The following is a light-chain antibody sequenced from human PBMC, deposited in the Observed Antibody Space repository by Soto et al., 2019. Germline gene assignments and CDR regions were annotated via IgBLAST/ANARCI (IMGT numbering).Light chain of an antibody. CDR1: QSVNSN. J-gene: IGKJ1*01. V-gene: IGKV3-20*01. Sequence: IVMTQSPAVLSVSPGERVTFYCRASQSVNSNVAWYQQKPGQAPRLLIYAASTRATGIPDRFSGSGSGTDFTLTISRLEPEDFAVYFCQQYGSSPGTFGQGTEVDIK. CDR3: QQYGSSPGT. CDR2: AAS.